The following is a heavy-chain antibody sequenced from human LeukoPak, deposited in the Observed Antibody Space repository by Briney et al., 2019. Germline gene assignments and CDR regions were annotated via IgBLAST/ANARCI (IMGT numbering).Heavy chain of an antibody. CDR3: ARDHPDYYDSSGYYGWYFDL. CDR1: GGTFSSYA. D-gene: IGHD3-22*01. V-gene: IGHV1-69*04. J-gene: IGHJ2*01. CDR2: IIPIFGIA. Sequence: GASVKVSCTASGGTFSSYAISWVRQAPGQGLEWMGRIIPIFGIANYAQKFQGRVTITADKSTSTAYMELSSLRSEDTAVYYCARDHPDYYDSSGYYGWYFDLWGRGTLVTVSS.